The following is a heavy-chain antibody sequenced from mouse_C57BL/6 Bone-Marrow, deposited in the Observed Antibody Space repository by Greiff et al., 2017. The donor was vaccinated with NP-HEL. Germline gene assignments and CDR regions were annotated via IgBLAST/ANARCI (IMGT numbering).Heavy chain of an antibody. CDR3: ARGEYFDV. CDR2: IHPNSGST. V-gene: IGHV1-64*01. Sequence: VKLQQPGAELVKPGASVKLSCKASGYTFTSYWMHWVKQRPGQGLEWIGMIHPNSGSTNYNEKFKSKATLTVDKSSHTAYMQLSSRTSEDSAVYYCARGEYFDVWGTGTTVTVSS. J-gene: IGHJ1*03. CDR1: GYTFTSYW.